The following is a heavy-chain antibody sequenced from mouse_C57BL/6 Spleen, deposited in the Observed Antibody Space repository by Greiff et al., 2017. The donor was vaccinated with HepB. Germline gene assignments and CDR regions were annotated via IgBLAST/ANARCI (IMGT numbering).Heavy chain of an antibody. Sequence: VQLKQSGPELVKPGDSVKISCKASGYSFTGYFMNWVMQSHGKSLEWIGRINPYNGDTFYNQKFKGKATLTVDKSSSTAHMELRSLTSEDSAVYYCARSAHYYGSSYWYFDVWGTGTKVTVSS. CDR1: GYSFTGYF. CDR3: ARSAHYYGSSYWYFDV. V-gene: IGHV1-20*01. J-gene: IGHJ1*03. CDR2: INPYNGDT. D-gene: IGHD1-1*01.